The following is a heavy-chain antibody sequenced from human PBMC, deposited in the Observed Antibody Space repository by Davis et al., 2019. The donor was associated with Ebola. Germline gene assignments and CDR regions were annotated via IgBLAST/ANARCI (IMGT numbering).Heavy chain of an antibody. J-gene: IGHJ4*02. D-gene: IGHD3-10*01. CDR3: ARNVYYYGSGSYSEGFDY. V-gene: IGHV3-33*08. CDR1: GFTFSSYW. Sequence: GESLKISCAASGFTFSSYWMSWVRQAPGKGLEWVAVIWYDGSNKYYADSVKGRFTISRDNSKNTLYLQMNSLRAEDTAVYYCARNVYYYGSGSYSEGFDYWGQGTLVTVSS. CDR2: IWYDGSNK.